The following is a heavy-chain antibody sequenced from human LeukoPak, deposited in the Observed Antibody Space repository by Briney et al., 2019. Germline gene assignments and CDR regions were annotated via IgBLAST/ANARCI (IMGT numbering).Heavy chain of an antibody. CDR3: AKDMGIGSSWYSGGFDY. CDR2: ISWNSGSI. CDR1: GFTFDDYA. Sequence: GGSLRLSCAASGFTFDDYAMHWVWQAPGKGLEWVSGISWNSGSIGYADSVKGRFTISRDNAKNSLYLQMNSLRAEDTALYYCAKDMGIGSSWYSGGFDYWGQGTLVTVSS. D-gene: IGHD6-13*01. J-gene: IGHJ4*02. V-gene: IGHV3-9*01.